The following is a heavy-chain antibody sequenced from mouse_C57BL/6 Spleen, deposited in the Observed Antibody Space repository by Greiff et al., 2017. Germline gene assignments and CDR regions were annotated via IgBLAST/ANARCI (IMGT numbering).Heavy chain of an antibody. CDR1: GYTFTSYW. V-gene: IGHV1-55*01. D-gene: IGHD2-14*01. Sequence: QVQLQQSGAELVKPGASVKMSCKASGYTFTSYWITWVKQRPGQGLEWIGDIYPGSGSTNYNEKFKSKATLTVDTSSSTAYMQLSSLTSEDSAVYYCAREGTVRGYFDVWGTGTTVTVSS. J-gene: IGHJ1*03. CDR2: IYPGSGST. CDR3: AREGTVRGYFDV.